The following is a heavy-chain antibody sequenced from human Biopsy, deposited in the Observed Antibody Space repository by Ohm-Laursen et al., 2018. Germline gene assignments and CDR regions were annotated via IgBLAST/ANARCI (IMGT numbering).Heavy chain of an antibody. Sequence: ASVKVSCKASGYSFTKYYNNWVRQAPGQGLEWMGIINPTGGTTSYAEKFQGRVTLTRDTSTGTVYLELNSLIYEDTALYYCARDETGSSVFGPYYYGMDVWGQGTTVTVSS. CDR3: ARDETGSSVFGPYYYGMDV. D-gene: IGHD3-9*01. CDR1: GYSFTKYY. CDR2: INPTGGTT. V-gene: IGHV1-46*01. J-gene: IGHJ6*02.